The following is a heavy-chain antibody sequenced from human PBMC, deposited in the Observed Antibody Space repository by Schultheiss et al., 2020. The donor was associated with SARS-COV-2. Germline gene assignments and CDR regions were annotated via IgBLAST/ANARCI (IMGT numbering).Heavy chain of an antibody. CDR2: INHSGST. D-gene: IGHD6-19*01. CDR3: ARAGQYSSGWYDY. J-gene: IGHJ4*02. CDR1: GGSFSGYY. V-gene: IGHV4-34*01. Sequence: SETLSLTCAVYGGSFSGYYWSWICQPPGKGLEWIGEINHSGSTNYNPSLKSRVTISVDTSKNQFSLKLSSVTAADTAVYYCARAGQYSSGWYDYWGQGTLVTVSS.